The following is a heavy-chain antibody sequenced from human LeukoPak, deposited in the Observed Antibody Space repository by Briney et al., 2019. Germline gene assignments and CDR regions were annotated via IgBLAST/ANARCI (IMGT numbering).Heavy chain of an antibody. CDR3: SRGSGWLSVY. CDR2: ISGGTT. J-gene: IGHJ4*02. CDR1: GFTFGDYL. Sequence: GGSLRLSCTASGFTFGDYLMSWLRQAPGKGLEWIGFISGGTTEYAASVKGRFTISRDDSTSIAYLQMNSLTTEDTAVYYCSRGSGWLSVYWGQGTLVTVSS. V-gene: IGHV3-49*03. D-gene: IGHD6-19*01.